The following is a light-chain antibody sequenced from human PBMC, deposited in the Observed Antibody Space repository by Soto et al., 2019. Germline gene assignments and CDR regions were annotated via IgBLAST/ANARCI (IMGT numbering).Light chain of an antibody. CDR1: QTISSY. CDR2: DAS. V-gene: IGKV3-11*01. CDR3: QQRTNLPLT. J-gene: IGKJ4*01. Sequence: EIVLTQSPATLSLSPGERATLSCRASQTISSYLAWYQQKPGQAPRLLIYDASNRAAGIPARFSAFGSGTDFTLTISSLEPEDLAIYYCQQRTNLPLTFGGGTKVEIK.